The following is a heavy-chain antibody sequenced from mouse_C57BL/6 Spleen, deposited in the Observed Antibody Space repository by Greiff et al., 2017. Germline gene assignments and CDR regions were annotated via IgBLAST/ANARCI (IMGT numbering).Heavy chain of an antibody. CDR1: GYTFTSYG. CDR3: ATYYYGSPWYLDY. V-gene: IGHV1-81*01. J-gene: IGHJ2*01. Sequence: QVQLKESGAELARPGASVKLSCKASGYTFTSYGISWVKQRTGQGLEWIGEIYPRSGNTYYNEKFKGKATLTADKSSSTAYMELRSLTSEDSAVYFCATYYYGSPWYLDYWGQGTTLTVSS. CDR2: IYPRSGNT. D-gene: IGHD1-1*01.